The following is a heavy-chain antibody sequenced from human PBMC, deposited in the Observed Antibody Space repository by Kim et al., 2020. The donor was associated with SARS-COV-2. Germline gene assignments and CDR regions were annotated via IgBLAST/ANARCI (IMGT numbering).Heavy chain of an antibody. CDR2: ISRSGSYI. D-gene: IGHD1-26*01. V-gene: IGHV3-21*01. Sequence: GGSLRLSCVVSEFSFSGYTMNWVRQAPGKGLEWVSSISRSGSYIYYIDSVKGRFTISRDNAKNSLFLQMNSLRAEDTAVYYCAREESVGASFEYWGQGTL. CDR3: AREESVGASFEY. J-gene: IGHJ4*02. CDR1: EFSFSGYT.